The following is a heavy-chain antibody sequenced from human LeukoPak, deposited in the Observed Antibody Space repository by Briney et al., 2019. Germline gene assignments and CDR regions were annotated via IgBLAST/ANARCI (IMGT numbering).Heavy chain of an antibody. V-gene: IGHV1-69*04. Sequence: SVKVSCKASGGTFSSYAISWVRQAPGQGLEWMGRIIPIFGIANYAQKFQGRVTITADKSTSTAYMELSSLRSEDTAVYYCARGSTVVGTCNWFDPWGQGTLVTVSS. D-gene: IGHD4-23*01. CDR2: IIPIFGIA. J-gene: IGHJ5*02. CDR1: GGTFSSYA. CDR3: ARGSTVVGTCNWFDP.